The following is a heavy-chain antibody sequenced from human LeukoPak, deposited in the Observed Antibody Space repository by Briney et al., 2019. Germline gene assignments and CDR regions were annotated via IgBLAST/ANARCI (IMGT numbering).Heavy chain of an antibody. CDR2: IIPIFGTA. V-gene: IGHV1-69*05. J-gene: IGHJ4*02. CDR1: GGAFSSYA. CDR3: AKTHSSGWYDDTYFDY. Sequence: SVKVSCKASGGAFSSYAISWVRQAPGHGLEWMGRIIPIFGTANYAQKFQGRVTITTDESTSTAYMELSSLRSEDTPVYYCAKTHSSGWYDDTYFDYWGQGTLVTVSS. D-gene: IGHD6-19*01.